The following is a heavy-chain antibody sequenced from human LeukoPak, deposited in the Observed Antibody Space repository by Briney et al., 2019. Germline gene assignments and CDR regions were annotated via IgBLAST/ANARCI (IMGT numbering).Heavy chain of an antibody. J-gene: IGHJ4*02. Sequence: GASVKVSCKASGYTFTSYGISWVRQAPGQGLEWMGRIIPIFGTANYAQKFQGRVTITTDESASTAYMELSSLRSEDTAVYYCARLIEVGGYFDWLPHDYWGQGTLVTVSS. D-gene: IGHD3-9*01. CDR1: GYTFTSYG. CDR3: ARLIEVGGYFDWLPHDY. CDR2: IIPIFGTA. V-gene: IGHV1-69*05.